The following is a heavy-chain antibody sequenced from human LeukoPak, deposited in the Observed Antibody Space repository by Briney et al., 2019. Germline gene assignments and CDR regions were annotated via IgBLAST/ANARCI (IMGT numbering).Heavy chain of an antibody. Sequence: ASVKVSCKASGYTFTGYYMHWVRQAPGQGLEWMGWINPNSGSTNYAQKFQGRVTMTRDTSINTAYMELTRLRSDDTAVYYCAKLAAPGTAYYFDYWGQGTLVTVSS. CDR1: GYTFTGYY. J-gene: IGHJ4*02. V-gene: IGHV1-2*02. CDR3: AKLAAPGTAYYFDY. CDR2: INPNSGST. D-gene: IGHD6-13*01.